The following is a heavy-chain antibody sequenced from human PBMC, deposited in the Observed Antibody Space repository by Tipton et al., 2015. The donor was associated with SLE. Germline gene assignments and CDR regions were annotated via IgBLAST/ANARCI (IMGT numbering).Heavy chain of an antibody. J-gene: IGHJ5*02. CDR3: TTEDP. CDR1: GFTFSGSA. Sequence: SLRLSCAASGFTFSGSAMHWVRQASGKGLEWVGRIKSKTHGGTTDYAAPVKGRFTISRDDSKNTLYLQMNSLKTEDTAVYYCTTEDPWGQGALVTVSS. CDR2: IKSKTHGGTT. V-gene: IGHV3-15*01.